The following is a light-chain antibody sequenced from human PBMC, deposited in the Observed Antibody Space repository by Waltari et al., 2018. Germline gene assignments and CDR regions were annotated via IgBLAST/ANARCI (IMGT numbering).Light chain of an antibody. Sequence: SSEVTQPPSVSVSPGQTASLTCYGENWGHKYTSWYQQRPGQSPPLVMHQNNIRPSGIPERFSGSSAGNTATLTISGTQSMDEAVYYCQTWDLITVTFGGGTQLTVL. CDR1: NWGHKY. V-gene: IGLV3-1*01. CDR2: QNN. CDR3: QTWDLITVT. J-gene: IGLJ2*01.